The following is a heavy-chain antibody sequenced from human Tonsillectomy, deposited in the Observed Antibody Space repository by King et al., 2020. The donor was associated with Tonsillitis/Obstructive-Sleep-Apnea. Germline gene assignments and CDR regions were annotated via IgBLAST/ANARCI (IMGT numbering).Heavy chain of an antibody. CDR1: GYTFTAYY. J-gene: IGHJ4*02. V-gene: IGHV1-2*02. CDR3: ARDPPIAVATTGDH. Sequence: QLVQSGAEVKKPGASVKISCKTSGYTFTAYYKMGATGPWTRLEWMGWINPNSGGTNYAQKFQDRVTMTADTSLNIAYLELRGLRSEDTAVYYCARDPPIAVATTGDHWGQGTLVTVSS. D-gene: IGHD6-19*01. CDR2: INPNSGGT.